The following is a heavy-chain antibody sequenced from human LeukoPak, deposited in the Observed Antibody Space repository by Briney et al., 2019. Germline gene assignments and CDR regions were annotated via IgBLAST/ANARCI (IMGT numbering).Heavy chain of an antibody. D-gene: IGHD5-24*01. J-gene: IGHJ4*02. CDR2: VIPIFGTA. Sequence: SVKVSCKPSGGTFSSYAISWVRQAPGQGLEWMGGVIPIFGTANYAQKLQGRVTITTDKSTSTAYMELSSLRSEDTAVYYCARALDGYNLRYFDYWGQGTLVTVSS. CDR1: GGTFSSYA. CDR3: ARALDGYNLRYFDY. V-gene: IGHV1-69*05.